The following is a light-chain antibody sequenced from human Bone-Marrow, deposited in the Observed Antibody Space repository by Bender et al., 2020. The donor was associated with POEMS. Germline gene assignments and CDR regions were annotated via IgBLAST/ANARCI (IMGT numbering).Light chain of an antibody. CDR1: NSNIGAGYD. J-gene: IGLJ2*01. Sequence: QSVLTQPPSVSGAPGQRVTISCTGDNSNIGAGYDVHWYQHVLGTAPKLLIYNNNIRPSGVPDRFSGSKSGTSASLAISGLRFEDEADYYCAAWDGSLHSVLFGGGTKLTVV. CDR2: NNN. CDR3: AAWDGSLHSVL. V-gene: IGLV1-50*01.